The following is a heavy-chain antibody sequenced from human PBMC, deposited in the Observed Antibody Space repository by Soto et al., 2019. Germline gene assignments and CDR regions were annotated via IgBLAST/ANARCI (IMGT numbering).Heavy chain of an antibody. Sequence: GASVKGSCKASGYNFIGYYLHWVRQAPGQGLEWMGWINPKSGGTNYAQKFQGRVTMTRDTSISTAYMELSRLRSDDTAVHYCARGNLQYYDSSGPLNHFDYWGQGYPVTVCS. V-gene: IGHV1-2*02. D-gene: IGHD3-22*01. J-gene: IGHJ4*02. CDR3: ARGNLQYYDSSGPLNHFDY. CDR1: GYNFIGYY. CDR2: INPKSGGT.